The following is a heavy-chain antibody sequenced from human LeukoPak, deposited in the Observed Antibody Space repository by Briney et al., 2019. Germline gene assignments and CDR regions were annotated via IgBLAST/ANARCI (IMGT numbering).Heavy chain of an antibody. CDR2: INPSGGST. CDR1: GYTLTDYY. Sequence: ASVKVSCKASGYTLTDYYMHWVRQAPGQGLEWMGIINPSGGSTSYAQKFQGRVTMTRDTSTSTVYMELSSLRSEDTAVYYCARGRSGSYFLGYYYGMDVWGQGTTVTVPS. V-gene: IGHV1-46*01. D-gene: IGHD1-26*01. CDR3: ARGRSGSYFLGYYYGMDV. J-gene: IGHJ6*02.